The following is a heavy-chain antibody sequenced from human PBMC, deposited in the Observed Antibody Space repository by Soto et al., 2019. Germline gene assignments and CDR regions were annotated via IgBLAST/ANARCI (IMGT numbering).Heavy chain of an antibody. Sequence: QVQLQQWGAGLLKPSETLSLTCAVYGGSFSGYYWSWIRQPPGKGLEWIGEINHSGSTNYNPSLKSRVTISVDTSKNQFSLKLSSVTAADPAVYYCARALAVAVSVFDIWGQGTMVTVSS. CDR2: INHSGST. CDR1: GGSFSGYY. J-gene: IGHJ3*02. V-gene: IGHV4-34*01. CDR3: ARALAVAVSVFDI. D-gene: IGHD6-19*01.